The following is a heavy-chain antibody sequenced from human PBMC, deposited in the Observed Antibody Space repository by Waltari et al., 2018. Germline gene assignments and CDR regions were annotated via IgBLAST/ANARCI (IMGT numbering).Heavy chain of an antibody. CDR2: INTDSGDT. CDR1: GYTFTGLY. J-gene: IGHJ4*02. Sequence: QVQLVQSGAEVKKPGASVTVSCESSGYTFTGLYLHWVRQAPGQGLEWMGWINTDSGDTNFAQKFQGRVTMTRDTSINTAYMELKRLRSDDTAVYYCSRGDCTSATCYAGKDYWGQGTLVTVSS. V-gene: IGHV1-2*02. CDR3: SRGDCTSATCYAGKDY. D-gene: IGHD2-2*01.